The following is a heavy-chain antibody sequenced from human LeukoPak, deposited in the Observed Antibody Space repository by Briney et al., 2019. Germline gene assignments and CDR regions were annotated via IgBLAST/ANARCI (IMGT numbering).Heavy chain of an antibody. D-gene: IGHD3-16*01. V-gene: IGHV3-13*01. CDR2: IASTGET. CDR3: VRGGEIGLDY. Sequence: GGSLRLSCAASGYRFSTSDMHWVRQASGRGLGWVSSIASTGETYYAPSVKGRFTISRENAKNSLYLQMNSLRGGDTAIYHCVRGGEIGLDYWGQGALITVSS. J-gene: IGHJ4*02. CDR1: GYRFSTSD.